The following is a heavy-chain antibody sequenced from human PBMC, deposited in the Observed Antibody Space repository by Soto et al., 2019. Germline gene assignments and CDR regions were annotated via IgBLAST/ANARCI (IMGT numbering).Heavy chain of an antibody. CDR2: IHHSGST. CDR1: GGSITSHY. V-gene: IGHV4-59*08. CDR3: ARQGFGQLHGLVDV. D-gene: IGHD3-10*01. J-gene: IGHJ6*02. Sequence: QVQLQESGPGLVKPSETLSLTCSVSGGSITSHYCSWFRQPPGKGLEWIGYIHHSGSTSYNPSLTSRVPMSVDTSKNQFSLKVNPVTAADTALYYCARQGFGQLHGLVDVWGPGTTVTVSS.